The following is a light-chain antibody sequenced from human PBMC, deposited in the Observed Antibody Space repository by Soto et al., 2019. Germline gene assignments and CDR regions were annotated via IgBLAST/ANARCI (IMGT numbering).Light chain of an antibody. CDR1: QSVSSSY. J-gene: IGKJ1*01. CDR3: QQYGSSPWT. V-gene: IGKV3-20*01. Sequence: EIVLTQSPGTLSLSPGERATVSCRASQSVSSSYLAWYQQKPGQAPRPLIYGASSRAIGIPDRFSGSGSGTDFTLTISRPAPEDFAVYYCQQYGSSPWTFGQGTKVEIK. CDR2: GAS.